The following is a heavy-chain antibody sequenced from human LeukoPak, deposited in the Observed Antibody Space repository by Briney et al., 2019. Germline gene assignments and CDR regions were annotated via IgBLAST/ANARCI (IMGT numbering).Heavy chain of an antibody. D-gene: IGHD6-13*01. CDR1: GGSISSYY. V-gene: IGHV4-59*01. CDR3: ARRSGIAAAGHAFDI. Sequence: SETLSLTCTVSGGSISSYYWSWIRQPPGKGLEWIGYIYYSGSTNYNPSLKSRVTISVDTSKNQFSLKLSSVTAADTAVYYCARRSGIAAAGHAFDIWGQGTMVTVSS. J-gene: IGHJ3*02. CDR2: IYYSGST.